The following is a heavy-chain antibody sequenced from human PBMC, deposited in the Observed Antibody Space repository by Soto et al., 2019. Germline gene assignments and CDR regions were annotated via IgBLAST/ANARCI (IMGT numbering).Heavy chain of an antibody. Sequence: GGSLRPSGVAPKFAFSRYGMHWVRQAPGKGLEWGAVISYDGSNKYYAGSVKGRFASSRDNAKKALYLQMNSLRADDAAVYDCAKRVETTSPYGADSFDYWGQGTLVTVSS. J-gene: IGHJ4*02. D-gene: IGHD4-17*01. CDR1: KFAFSRYG. V-gene: IGHV3-30*18. CDR3: AKRVETTSPYGADSFDY. CDR2: ISYDGSNK.